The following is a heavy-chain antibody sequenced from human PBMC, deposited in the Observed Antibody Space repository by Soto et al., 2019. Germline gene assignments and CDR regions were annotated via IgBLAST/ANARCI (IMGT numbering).Heavy chain of an antibody. CDR2: ISYDASDK. Sequence: PGGSLRLSCAASGFTFSSYAMHWVRQAPGKGLEWVAVISYDASDKYYADSVKGRFTISRDHSKNTLYLQMNSLRPEDTAVYYCARGGRWLQGNDYWGQGTLVTVSS. V-gene: IGHV3-30-3*01. CDR3: ARGGRWLQGNDY. CDR1: GFTFSSYA. J-gene: IGHJ4*02. D-gene: IGHD3-16*01.